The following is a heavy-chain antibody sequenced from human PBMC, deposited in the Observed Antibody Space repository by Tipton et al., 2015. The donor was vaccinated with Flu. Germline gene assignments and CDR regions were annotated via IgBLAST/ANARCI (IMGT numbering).Heavy chain of an antibody. Sequence: TLSLTCTVSGASISNTMYYWGWIRQSPGRGLDWIGSIYHSGHAYYNPSLGSRVAISVDTSKNRFSLTLTSVTAADTAVYYCARALPVFMAAAGNGAFDIWGQSTLVSVSS. CDR1: GASISNTMYY. CDR3: ARALPVFMAAAGNGAFDI. D-gene: IGHD6-13*01. V-gene: IGHV4-39*07. J-gene: IGHJ3*02. CDR2: IYHSGHA.